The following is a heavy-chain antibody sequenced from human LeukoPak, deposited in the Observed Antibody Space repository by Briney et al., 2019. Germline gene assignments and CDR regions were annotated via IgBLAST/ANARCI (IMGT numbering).Heavy chain of an antibody. CDR2: INHSGSS. J-gene: IGHJ4*02. V-gene: IGHV4-34*01. Sequence: PSETLSLTCAVYGGSFSGYYWSWIRQSPGKGLEWIGEINHSGSSKYNPSLKRRVTISVDTSKNQFSLKLNSVTAADTAVYYCAKVRYCSGVNCYPDDNWGQGTLVTVSS. CDR3: AKVRYCSGVNCYPDDN. D-gene: IGHD2-15*01. CDR1: GGSFSGYY.